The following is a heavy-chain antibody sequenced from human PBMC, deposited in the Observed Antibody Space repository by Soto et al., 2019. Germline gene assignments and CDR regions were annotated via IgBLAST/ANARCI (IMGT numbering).Heavy chain of an antibody. CDR1: GFTFSSYG. J-gene: IGHJ4*02. V-gene: IGHV3-33*01. CDR3: ARDRWDYYDSSGAADY. D-gene: IGHD3-22*01. Sequence: PGGSLRLSCAASGFTFSSYGMHWVRQAPGKGLEWVAVIWYDGSNKYYADSVKGRFTISRDNSKNTLYLQMNSLRAEDTAVYYCARDRWDYYDSSGAADYWGQGTLVTVSS. CDR2: IWYDGSNK.